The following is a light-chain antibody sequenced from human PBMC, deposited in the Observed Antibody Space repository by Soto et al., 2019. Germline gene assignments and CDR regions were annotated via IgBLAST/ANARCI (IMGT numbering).Light chain of an antibody. V-gene: IGKV1-6*01. Sequence: ALQMTQSPSSLSASVGDRVTITCRASQAIRDDLGWYQQKPGKAPKLLIYAASILQSGVSSRFSGSGSGTDFALTISSLQPEDFATYYCLQDYNYPRTFGQGTRVEVK. CDR2: AAS. J-gene: IGKJ1*01. CDR1: QAIRDD. CDR3: LQDYNYPRT.